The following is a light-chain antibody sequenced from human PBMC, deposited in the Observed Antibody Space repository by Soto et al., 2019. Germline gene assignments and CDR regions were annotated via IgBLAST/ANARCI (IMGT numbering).Light chain of an antibody. CDR3: QQYNSYRWT. V-gene: IGKV1-5*03. CDR2: KAS. J-gene: IGKJ1*01. Sequence: DIQMTQSPSTLSASVGDRVTITCRASQSISFWLAWYQQKPGKAPKLLIYKASSLESGVPSRFSGSGSGTEFTLTISSLQPDDFATYYCQQYNSYRWTFGQGTKVEIK. CDR1: QSISFW.